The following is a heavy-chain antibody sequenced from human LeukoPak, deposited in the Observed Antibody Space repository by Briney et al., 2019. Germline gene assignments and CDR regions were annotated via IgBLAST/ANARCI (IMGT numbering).Heavy chain of an antibody. CDR2: VSSSGNYK. V-gene: IGHV3-21*01. CDR3: ARDVDRGYDSKFDK. J-gene: IGHJ4*02. CDR1: GFISISYS. Sequence: PGGSLRLSCTASGFISISYSLDWVRQAPGRGLEWVSSVSSSGNYKYYADSLKGRFTTAIDNAKNSLYLQINSLRAEDTAVYYCARDVDRGYDSKFDKWGQGTLVTVSS. D-gene: IGHD3-22*01.